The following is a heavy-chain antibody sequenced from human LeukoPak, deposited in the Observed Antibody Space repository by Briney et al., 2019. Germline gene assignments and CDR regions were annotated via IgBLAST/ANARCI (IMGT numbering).Heavy chain of an antibody. V-gene: IGHV4-34*01. Sequence: PSETLSLTCAVYGGSFSGYYWSWIRQPPGKGLEWIGEINHSGSTDYNPSLKSRVTISVDTSKNQFSLKLSSVTAADTAVYYCARQSGAGRHFDYWGQGTLVTVSS. D-gene: IGHD6-19*01. J-gene: IGHJ4*02. CDR1: GGSFSGYY. CDR2: INHSGST. CDR3: ARQSGAGRHFDY.